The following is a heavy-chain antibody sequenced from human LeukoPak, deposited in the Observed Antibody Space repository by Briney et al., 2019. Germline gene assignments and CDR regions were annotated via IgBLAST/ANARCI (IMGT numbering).Heavy chain of an antibody. CDR2: IYYSGST. V-gene: IGHV4-59*01. CDR3: ASSDMDV. J-gene: IGHJ6*02. Sequence: SETLSLTCTVSGGSISSYYWSWIRQPPGKGLEWIGYIYYSGSTNYNPSLKSRVTISVDTSKNQFSLKLSSVTAADTAVYYCASSDMDVWGQGTTVTVSS. CDR1: GGSISSYY.